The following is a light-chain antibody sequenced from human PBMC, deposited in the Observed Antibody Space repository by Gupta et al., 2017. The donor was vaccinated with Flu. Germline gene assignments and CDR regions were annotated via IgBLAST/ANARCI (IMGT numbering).Light chain of an antibody. J-gene: IGKJ3*01. CDR3: QQYGNSPRFT. CDR1: QSVSSRY. V-gene: IGKV3-20*01. Sequence: ATPSCRASQSVSSRYIAWYQQKPGQAPRLLIYVASSRATGIPDRFSGSGSGTDFTLTISRLEPEYFAVYYCQQYGNSPRFTFGPGTKVDIK. CDR2: VAS.